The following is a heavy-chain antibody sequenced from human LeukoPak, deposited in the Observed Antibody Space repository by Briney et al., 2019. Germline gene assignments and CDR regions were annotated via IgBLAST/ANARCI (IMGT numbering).Heavy chain of an antibody. CDR2: IYYGGST. CDR1: GDSMTSSNHY. V-gene: IGHV4-39*01. J-gene: IGHJ6*02. D-gene: IGHD2-15*01. Sequence: PSETLSLTCTVSGDSMTSSNHYWVWIRQPPGKGLEWIGSIYYGGSTYYNPSLKSRVTISQDTSKNQFSLKVNTVTAADTAVYHCARRSHCPGDSCYPVWGQGTTVTVSS. CDR3: ARRSHCPGDSCYPV.